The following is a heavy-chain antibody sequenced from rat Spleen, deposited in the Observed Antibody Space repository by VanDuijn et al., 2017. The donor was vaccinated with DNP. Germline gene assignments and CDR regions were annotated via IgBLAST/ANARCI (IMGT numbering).Heavy chain of an antibody. CDR1: GSSITSNY. CDR3: ARWRIGPHYFDY. D-gene: IGHD1-11*01. CDR2: ISYSGTT. Sequence: EVQLQESGPGLVKPSQPLSLTCSVTGSSITSNYWGWIREFPGNKMQYIGHISYSGTTNYNPSLKSRISITRDTSKNQFFLHLQAVTTADTATFYCARWRIGPHYFDYWGQGVMVTVSS. V-gene: IGHV3-1*01. J-gene: IGHJ2*01.